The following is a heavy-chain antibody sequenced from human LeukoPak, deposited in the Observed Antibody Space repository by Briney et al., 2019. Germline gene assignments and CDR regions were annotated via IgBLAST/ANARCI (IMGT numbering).Heavy chain of an antibody. CDR3: ASTGRYCTSTSCSNYFHY. CDR1: GFTFSSYI. CDR2: ISSSSSTI. D-gene: IGHD2-2*01. J-gene: IGHJ4*02. V-gene: IGHV3-48*04. Sequence: GGSLRLSCAASGFTFSSYIMNWVRQAPGKGLEWVSYISSSSSTIYYADSVKGRFTLSRDNAKNSLYPQMNSLRAEDTAVYYCASTGRYCTSTSCSNYFHYWGQGTLVTVSS.